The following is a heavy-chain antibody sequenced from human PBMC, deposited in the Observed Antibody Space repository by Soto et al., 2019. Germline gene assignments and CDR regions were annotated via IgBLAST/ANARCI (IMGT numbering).Heavy chain of an antibody. Sequence: QVQLVQSGAEEKKPGASVKVSCKASGYTFTSYAMHWVRQAPGQSPEWMGWINAGNSNTKYSQKFQGRVTITSDTSASTADMEMSSLRSEDTAVYYCARSIVVVTALDYWGQGTLVTVSS. CDR3: ARSIVVVTALDY. V-gene: IGHV1-3*05. J-gene: IGHJ4*02. CDR1: GYTFTSYA. D-gene: IGHD2-21*02. CDR2: INAGNSNT.